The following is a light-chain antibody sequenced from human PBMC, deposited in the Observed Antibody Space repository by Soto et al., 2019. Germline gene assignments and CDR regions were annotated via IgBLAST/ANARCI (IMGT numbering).Light chain of an antibody. J-gene: IGKJ4*01. V-gene: IGKV1-33*01. CDR1: QDISNY. Sequence: DIQITQSPASLSSSVGARVVITCQSSQDISNYLNWYQQKPGKPPRLLIYDASNLETGVPSRFSGSGSGTDFTFTISSLQPEDIATYYCQQYDNLPLTFGGGTKVDMK. CDR2: DAS. CDR3: QQYDNLPLT.